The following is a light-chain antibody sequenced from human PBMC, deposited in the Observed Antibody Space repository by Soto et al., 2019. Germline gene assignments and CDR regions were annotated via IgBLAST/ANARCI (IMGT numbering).Light chain of an antibody. CDR2: GAS. CDR3: QHYGSSPFT. CDR1: QSVSSSF. Sequence: EIVLTQSPGTLSLSPGERATLSCRASQSVSSSFLAWYQQKPGQAPRLLIYGASSRATGIPDRFSGSRSGTDFTLTISRLGPEDFAGYYCQHYGSSPFTFGPGTKVDF. V-gene: IGKV3-20*01. J-gene: IGKJ3*01.